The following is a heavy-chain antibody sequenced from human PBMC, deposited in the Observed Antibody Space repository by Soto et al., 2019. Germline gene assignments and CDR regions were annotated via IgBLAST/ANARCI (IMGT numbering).Heavy chain of an antibody. CDR1: GFTFRDYY. Sequence: GGSLRLSCAASGFTFRDYYMNWIRQAPGKGLEWVSYITSTNSYTNYADSVKGRFTISRDNAKNSLYLQINSLRAEDTAVYYCARGIYSGWYRADAFDVWGQGTMVTVSS. D-gene: IGHD6-19*01. J-gene: IGHJ3*01. CDR3: ARGIYSGWYRADAFDV. CDR2: ITSTNSYT. V-gene: IGHV3-11*05.